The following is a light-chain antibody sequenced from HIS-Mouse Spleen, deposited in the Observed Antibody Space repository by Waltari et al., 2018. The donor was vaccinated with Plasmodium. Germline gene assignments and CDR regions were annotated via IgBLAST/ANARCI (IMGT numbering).Light chain of an antibody. V-gene: IGLV3-27*01. CDR3: YSAADNNLV. Sequence: SYELTQPSSVSVSPGQTTRITCPGDVLAQTYARWFQQRPGQAPVLVIYKDSERPSGIPERFSGSSSGTTVTLTISGAQVEDEADYYCYSAADNNLVFGGGTKLTVL. CDR2: KDS. CDR1: VLAQTY. J-gene: IGLJ3*02.